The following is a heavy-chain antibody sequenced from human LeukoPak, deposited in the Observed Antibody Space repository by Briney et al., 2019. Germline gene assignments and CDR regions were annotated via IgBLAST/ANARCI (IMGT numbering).Heavy chain of an antibody. CDR2: IRYDGSNK. CDR1: GFTFSSYG. V-gene: IGHV3-33*01. D-gene: IGHD2-2*01. CDR3: ARASCLSCGMDV. J-gene: IGHJ6*04. Sequence: GGSLRLSCAASGFTFSSYGMHWVRQAPGKGLEWVAVIRYDGSNKYYADSVKGRFTISRDNSKNTLYLQMNSLRAEDTAVYYCARASCLSCGMDVWGKGTTVTVSS.